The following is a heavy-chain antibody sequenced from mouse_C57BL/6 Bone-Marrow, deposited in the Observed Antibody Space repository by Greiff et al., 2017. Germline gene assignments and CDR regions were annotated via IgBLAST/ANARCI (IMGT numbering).Heavy chain of an antibody. CDR2: IDPETGGT. CDR1: GYTFTDYE. Sequence: VVRPGASVTLSCKASGYTFTDYEMHWVKQTPVHGLEWIGAIDPETGGTAYNQKFKGKAILTADKSSSTAYMELRSLTSEDSAVYYCTRSSYYSNFYAMDYWGQGTSVTVSS. CDR3: TRSSYYSNFYAMDY. D-gene: IGHD2-5*01. J-gene: IGHJ4*01. V-gene: IGHV1-15*01.